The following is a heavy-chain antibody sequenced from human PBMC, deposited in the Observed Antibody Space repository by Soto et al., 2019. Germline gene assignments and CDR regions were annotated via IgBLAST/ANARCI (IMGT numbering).Heavy chain of an antibody. CDR1: GFSFESYW. Sequence: EVQLVESGGGLVQPGGSLRVSCAASGFSFESYWLHWVRQAPGKGLVWVSRISSDGKTTHFADFVKGRFTLSRDNARNTVYLHMNSLTVEDTAVYYCTVGIVGWGRGAQVTVSS. CDR2: ISSDGKTT. D-gene: IGHD1-26*01. CDR3: TVGIVG. V-gene: IGHV3-74*01. J-gene: IGHJ1*01.